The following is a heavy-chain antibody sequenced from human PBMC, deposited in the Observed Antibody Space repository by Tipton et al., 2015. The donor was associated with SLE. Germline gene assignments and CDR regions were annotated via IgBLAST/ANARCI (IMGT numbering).Heavy chain of an antibody. J-gene: IGHJ4*02. CDR2: IYSGGST. V-gene: IGHV3-53*01. CDR3: ARAPLGDLMFDY. Sequence: SLRLSCAASGFTVSRNYMSWVRQAPGKGLEWVSVIYSGGSTYYADSVKGRFTISRDNSKNPLYLQMNSLRAEDTAVYYCARAPLGDLMFDYWGQGTLVTVSS. CDR1: GFTVSRNY. D-gene: IGHD3-10*01.